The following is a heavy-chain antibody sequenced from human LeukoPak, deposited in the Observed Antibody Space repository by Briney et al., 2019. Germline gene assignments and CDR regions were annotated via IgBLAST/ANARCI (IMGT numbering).Heavy chain of an antibody. D-gene: IGHD3-22*01. CDR1: GGTFSSYA. CDR2: SIPIFGTA. V-gene: IGHV1-69*06. CDR3: ARVFYDSRSGNYYYYMDV. Sequence: SVKVSCKASGGTFSSYAISWVRQAPGQGLEWMGVSIPIFGTANYAQKFQGRVTITADKSTSTAYMELSSLRSEDTAVYYCARVFYDSRSGNYYYYMDVWGKGTTVTVSS. J-gene: IGHJ6*03.